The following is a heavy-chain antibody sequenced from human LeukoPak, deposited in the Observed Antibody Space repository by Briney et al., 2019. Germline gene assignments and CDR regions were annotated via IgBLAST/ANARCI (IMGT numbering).Heavy chain of an antibody. CDR2: INHSGST. Sequence: SETLSLTCAVYGGSFSGYYWSWIRQPPGKGLEWIGEINHSGSTYYNPSLRSRVTISVDTSKNQFSLKLSSVTAADTAVYYCARGGGYYDNPFDYWGQGTLVTVSS. D-gene: IGHD3-22*01. J-gene: IGHJ4*02. CDR3: ARGGGYYDNPFDY. CDR1: GGSFSGYY. V-gene: IGHV4-34*01.